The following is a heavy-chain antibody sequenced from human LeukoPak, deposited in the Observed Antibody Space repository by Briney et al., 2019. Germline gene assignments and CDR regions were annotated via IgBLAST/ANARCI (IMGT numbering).Heavy chain of an antibody. CDR3: ARSSGNYFSYYYMDV. V-gene: IGHV3-30*01. Sequence: GGSLRLSCAASGFTFSSYAMYWVRQAPGMGLEWVAVISYDGTDKNYADSVKGRFTISRDNSKHALYLQMNGLRAEDTAVYSCARSSGNYFSYYYMDVWGKGTTVTVSS. CDR2: ISYDGTDK. D-gene: IGHD3-10*01. CDR1: GFTFSSYA. J-gene: IGHJ6*03.